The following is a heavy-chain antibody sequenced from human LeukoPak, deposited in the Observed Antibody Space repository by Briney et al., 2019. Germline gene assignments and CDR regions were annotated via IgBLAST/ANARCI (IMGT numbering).Heavy chain of an antibody. CDR3: AKNDYGGSPVAIDY. V-gene: IGHV3-23*01. Sequence: GGSLRLSCAASGFIFSSYVMSWVRQAPGKGLEWVSVISGSGGSTYYADPVKGRFTISRDNSKNTLYLQMNSLRAEDTAVYYCAKNDYGGSPVAIDYWGQGALVTVSS. D-gene: IGHD4-23*01. J-gene: IGHJ4*02. CDR1: GFIFSSYV. CDR2: ISGSGGST.